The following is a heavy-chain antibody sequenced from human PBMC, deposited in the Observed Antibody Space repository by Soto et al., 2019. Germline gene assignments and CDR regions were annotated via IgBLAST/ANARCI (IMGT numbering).Heavy chain of an antibody. CDR2: T. CDR1: GFTVSNNY. J-gene: IGHJ4*02. V-gene: IGHV3-53*01. D-gene: IGHD3-10*01. CDR3: APHPGGGGY. Sequence: EVQLVESGGGLIQPGGSLRLSCAVSGFTVSNNYMSWVRQAPGKGLEGVSTAYGDSVKGRFTISRDNSKNTLYLQMNSVGADDSAVYYCAPHPGGGGYWGQGTLVTVSS.